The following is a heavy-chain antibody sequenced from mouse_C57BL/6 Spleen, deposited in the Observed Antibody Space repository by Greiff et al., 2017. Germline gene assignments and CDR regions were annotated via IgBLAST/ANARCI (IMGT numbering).Heavy chain of an antibody. D-gene: IGHD1-1*01. CDR3: ARVPLYYGSSYQYFDV. V-gene: IGHV1-50*01. J-gene: IGHJ1*03. CDR2: IDPSDSYT. CDR1: GYTFTSYW. Sequence: VQLQQPGAELVKPGASVKLSCKASGYTFTSYWMQWVKQRPGQGLEWIGEIDPSDSYTNYNQKFKGKATLTVDTSSSTAYMQLSSLTSEDSAVYYCARVPLYYGSSYQYFDVWGTGTTVTVSS.